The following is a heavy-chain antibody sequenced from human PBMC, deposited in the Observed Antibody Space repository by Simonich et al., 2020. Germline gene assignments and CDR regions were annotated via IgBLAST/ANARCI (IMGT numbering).Heavy chain of an antibody. V-gene: IGHV3-7*01. D-gene: IGHD7-27*01. CDR2: IKKDGREK. Sequence: EVQLVESGGGLVQPGGSLRLSCAASGFTFRSYWMSWVRPAPGKGLEWVANIKKDGREKYYVDSGKGRFTISRDNAKNSRYRQMNSLRAEDTAVYYCARDGLGTAYYYYMDVWGKGTTVTVSS. CDR1: GFTFRSYW. J-gene: IGHJ6*03. CDR3: ARDGLGTAYYYYMDV.